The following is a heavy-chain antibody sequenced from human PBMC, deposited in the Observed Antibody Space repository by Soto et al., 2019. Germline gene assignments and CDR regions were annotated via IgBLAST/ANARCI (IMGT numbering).Heavy chain of an antibody. CDR3: ARDRDYEFWSGYNGFDP. D-gene: IGHD3-3*01. Sequence: KVSCKASGGTFSSYTISWVRQAPGQGLEWMGRIIPILGITNYAQKFQGRVTMTADKSTSTAYMELSSLRSDDTAVYYCARDRDYEFWSGYNGFDPCGQGTLVTVSS. V-gene: IGHV1-69*04. J-gene: IGHJ5*02. CDR2: IIPILGIT. CDR1: GGTFSSYT.